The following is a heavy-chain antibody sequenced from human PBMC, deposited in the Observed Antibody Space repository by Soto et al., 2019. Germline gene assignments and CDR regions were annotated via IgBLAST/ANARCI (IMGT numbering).Heavy chain of an antibody. CDR1: GGSISSYY. Sequence: PSETLSLTCTVSGGSISSYYWRLIRQTPGKGLEWIGYIYYSGSTNYNPSLKSRVTISVDTSKNQFSLKLSSVTAADTAVYYCARDGLGGSSWYGNYMDVWGKGTTVTVSS. CDR3: ARDGLGGSSWYGNYMDV. CDR2: IYYSGST. J-gene: IGHJ6*03. D-gene: IGHD6-13*01. V-gene: IGHV4-59*01.